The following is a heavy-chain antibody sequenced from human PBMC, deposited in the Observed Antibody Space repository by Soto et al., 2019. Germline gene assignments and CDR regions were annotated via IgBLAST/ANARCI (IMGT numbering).Heavy chain of an antibody. D-gene: IGHD2-21*02. Sequence: TLSLTCAVSGGSISSSNWWSWVRQPPGKGVEWIGEIYHSGSTNYNPSLKSRVTISVDKSKNQFSLKLSSVTAADTAVYYCARKGIAYCGGDCYSDWFDPWGQGTLVTVSS. V-gene: IGHV4-4*02. CDR3: ARKGIAYCGGDCYSDWFDP. J-gene: IGHJ5*02. CDR2: IYHSGST. CDR1: GGSISSSNW.